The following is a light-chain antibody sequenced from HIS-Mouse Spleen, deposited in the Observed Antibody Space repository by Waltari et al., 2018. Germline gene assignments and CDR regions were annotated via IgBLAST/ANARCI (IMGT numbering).Light chain of an antibody. CDR2: GKN. CDR3: NSRDSSGNHLRV. V-gene: IGLV3-19*01. CDR1: SLRSYY. J-gene: IGLJ3*02. Sequence: SSELTQDPAVSVALGQTVRITCQGDSLRSYYASWYQQKPGQAPVLVIYGKNNRHSGIPDRVSGSSAGNTASVTITGAQAEDEADYYCNSRDSSGNHLRVFGGGTKLTVL.